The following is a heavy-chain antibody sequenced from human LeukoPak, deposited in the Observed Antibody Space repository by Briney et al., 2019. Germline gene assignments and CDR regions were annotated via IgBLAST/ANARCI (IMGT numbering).Heavy chain of an antibody. Sequence: GGSLRLSCAASGFTFSSYWMHWVRQAPGKGLVWVSRINSDGSSTSYADSVKGRFTISRDNAKNTLYLQMNSLRAEDTAVYYCARETYYYDSSGYLPHPFDYWGQGTLVTVSS. CDR1: GFTFSSYW. D-gene: IGHD3-22*01. V-gene: IGHV3-74*01. J-gene: IGHJ4*02. CDR3: ARETYYYDSSGYLPHPFDY. CDR2: INSDGSST.